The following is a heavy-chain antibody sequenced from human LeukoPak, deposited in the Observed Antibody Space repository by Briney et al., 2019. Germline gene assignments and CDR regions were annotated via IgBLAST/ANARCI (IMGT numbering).Heavy chain of an antibody. D-gene: IGHD1-26*01. CDR1: GGSISSYY. CDR3: AREFVGATTSIAEAFDI. CDR2: IYTSGST. J-gene: IGHJ3*02. V-gene: IGHV4-4*07. Sequence: KPSETLSLTCTVSGGSISSYYWSWIRQPAGKGLEWIGRIYTSGSTNYNPSLKSRVTMSVDTSKNQFSLKLSSVTAADTAVYYCAREFVGATTSIAEAFDIWGQGTMVTVSS.